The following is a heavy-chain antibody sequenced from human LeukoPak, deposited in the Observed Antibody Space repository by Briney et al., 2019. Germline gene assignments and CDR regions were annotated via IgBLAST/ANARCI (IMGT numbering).Heavy chain of an antibody. CDR1: GGSFSGYY. Sequence: SETLSLTCAVYGGSFSGYYWSWIRQPPGKGLEWTGEINHSGSTNYNPSLKSRVTISVDTSKNQFSLKLSSVTAADTAVYYCARGRYVVLMVIDTPGWFDPWGQGTLVTVSS. CDR2: INHSGST. V-gene: IGHV4-34*01. J-gene: IGHJ5*02. D-gene: IGHD2-8*01. CDR3: ARGRYVVLMVIDTPGWFDP.